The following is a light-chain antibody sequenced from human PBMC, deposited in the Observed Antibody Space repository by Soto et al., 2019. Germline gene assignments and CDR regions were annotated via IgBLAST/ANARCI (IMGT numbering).Light chain of an antibody. J-gene: IGLJ2*01. CDR1: SSDIGAYNF. CDR3: TSWTTSTTMI. CDR2: DVN. Sequence: QSALTQPASVSGSPGQSITISCTGTSSDIGAYNFVSWYQQHPGKAPKLMLYDVNIRPSGVSNRFSGSKSGNTASLTISGLQAEDEADYYCTSWTTSTTMIFGGGNKVTV. V-gene: IGLV2-14*03.